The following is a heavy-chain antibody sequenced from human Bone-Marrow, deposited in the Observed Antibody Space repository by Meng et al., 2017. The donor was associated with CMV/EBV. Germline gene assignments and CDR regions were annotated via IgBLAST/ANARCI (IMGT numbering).Heavy chain of an antibody. J-gene: IGHJ4*02. CDR3: APGFRSWSGSYSS. Sequence: QGHRQEGGAGLLKPSETLSLTCGVYGAPFSGYWSWVRQPPGKGLEWIGEITHSGSTNYNVSLKSRVTISIDTSKNQFSLKLSSVTATDTAVYYCAPGFRSWSGSYSSWGQGTLVTVSS. CDR1: GAPFSGY. V-gene: IGHV4-34*01. D-gene: IGHD1-26*01. CDR2: ITHSGST.